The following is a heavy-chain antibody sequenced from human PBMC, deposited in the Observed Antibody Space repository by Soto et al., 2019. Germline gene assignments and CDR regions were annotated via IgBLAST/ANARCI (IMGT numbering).Heavy chain of an antibody. V-gene: IGHV3-48*03. CDR2: ISSSGSTI. CDR1: GFTFSSYE. D-gene: IGHD3-3*01. CDR3: ARDLAYYDFWSGYYGYYYGMDV. J-gene: IGHJ6*02. Sequence: GGSLRLSCAASGFTFSSYEMNWVRQAPGKGLEWVSYISSSGSTIYYADSVKGRFTISRDNAKNSLYLQMNSLRAEDTAVYYCARDLAYYDFWSGYYGYYYGMDVWGQGTTVTVSS.